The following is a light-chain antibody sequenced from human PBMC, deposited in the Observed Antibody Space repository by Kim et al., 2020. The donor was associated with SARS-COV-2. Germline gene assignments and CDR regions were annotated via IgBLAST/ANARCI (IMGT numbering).Light chain of an antibody. J-gene: IGLJ2*01. V-gene: IGLV7-46*01. Sequence: QAVVTQEPSLTVSPGGTVTLTCGSTTGAVTRSHSTYWFQQKPGQAPKTLIFDTSNRHSWTPARFSGSLLGDKAALTLSGAQAEDEADYYCSSYSTSGTLVVFGGGTQLTVL. CDR2: DTS. CDR3: SSYSTSGTLVV. CDR1: TGAVTRSHS.